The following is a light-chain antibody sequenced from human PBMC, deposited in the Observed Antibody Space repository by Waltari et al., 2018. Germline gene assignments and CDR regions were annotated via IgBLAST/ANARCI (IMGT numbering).Light chain of an antibody. V-gene: IGKV3-11*01. CDR1: QSINNF. CDR2: DES. CDR3: QLRDNWPPYT. J-gene: IGKJ2*01. Sequence: EIVLTQSPATLSLSPGQRATLSCRASQSINNFLAWYQQKPGQPPRLLITDESSRATGIPARLSGSGSETDFTLTISRLEPEDFAIYYCQLRDNWPPYTFGQGTKLEIK.